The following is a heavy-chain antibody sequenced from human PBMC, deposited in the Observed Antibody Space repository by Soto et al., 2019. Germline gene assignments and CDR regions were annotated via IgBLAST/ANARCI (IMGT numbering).Heavy chain of an antibody. CDR2: IDPSDSYT. Sequence: LKISCKVSGYSFTTYWINWVRQMPGKGLEWMGRIDPSDSYTNYSPSFQGHVTISADKSVSTAYLQWNSLKASDTAMYYCARSGQWLVDDSWGQGTLVTVSS. CDR1: GYSFTTYW. CDR3: ARSGQWLVDDS. D-gene: IGHD6-19*01. V-gene: IGHV5-10-1*01. J-gene: IGHJ5*01.